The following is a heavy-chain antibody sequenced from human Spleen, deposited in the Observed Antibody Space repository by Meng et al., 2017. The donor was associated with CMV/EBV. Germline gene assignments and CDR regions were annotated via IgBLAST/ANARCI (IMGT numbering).Heavy chain of an antibody. CDR1: GITVSSYG. V-gene: IGHV3-30*19. CDR3: ARDDDIAVAGIDY. Sequence: GGSLRLSCAASGITVSSYGIHWVRQAPGKGLEWVAVISYDGSNKYYADSVKGRFTISRDNSKNTLYLQMNSLRAEDTAVYYCARDDDIAVAGIDYWGQGTLVTVSS. J-gene: IGHJ4*02. D-gene: IGHD6-19*01. CDR2: ISYDGSNK.